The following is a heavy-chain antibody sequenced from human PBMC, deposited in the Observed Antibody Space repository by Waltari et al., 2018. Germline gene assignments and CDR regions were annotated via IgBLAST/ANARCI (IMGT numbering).Heavy chain of an antibody. CDR2: LSRSDYTT. J-gene: IGHJ3*01. CDR1: GFTFGTDA. Sequence: EVQMLESGGGLVHPGESLRLSCAAAGFTFGTDAKSWFRKAPGKGLEWVLILSRSDYTTNYRDSVKGRFTISRDNSKNTVSLQWSSLGAEDTAIYYCVRRAAGGWDAFDVWGQGTVVTVSS. D-gene: IGHD6-19*01. CDR3: VRRAAGGWDAFDV. V-gene: IGHV3-23*01.